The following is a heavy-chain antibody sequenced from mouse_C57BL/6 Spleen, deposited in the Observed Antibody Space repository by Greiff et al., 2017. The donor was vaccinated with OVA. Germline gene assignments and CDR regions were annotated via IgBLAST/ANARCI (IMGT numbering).Heavy chain of an antibody. Sequence: EVQLQQSGPGLVKPSQSLSLTCSVTGYSITSGYYWNWIRQFPGNKLEWMGYISYDGSNNYNPSLKNRISITRDTSKNQFFLKLNSVTTEDTATYYCAREGYGSDAMDYWGQGTSVTVSS. V-gene: IGHV3-6*01. J-gene: IGHJ4*01. CDR2: ISYDGSN. D-gene: IGHD1-1*01. CDR3: AREGYGSDAMDY. CDR1: GYSITSGYY.